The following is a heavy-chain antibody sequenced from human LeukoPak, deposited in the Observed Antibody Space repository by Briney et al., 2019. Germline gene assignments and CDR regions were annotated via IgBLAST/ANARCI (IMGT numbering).Heavy chain of an antibody. J-gene: IGHJ6*03. V-gene: IGHV4-39*02. D-gene: IGHD6-19*01. CDR2: IYYTEST. CDR1: GGSISHSGYF. CDR3: ARVRGIALPGDRYMDV. Sequence: SETLSLTCTVSGGSISHSGYFWAWIRQPPGKGLEWVGHIYYTESTHYSPSLKSRVTMSFDASRNQFSLNVSSVTAADTAAYYCARVRGIALPGDRYMDVWGKGSTVTVSS.